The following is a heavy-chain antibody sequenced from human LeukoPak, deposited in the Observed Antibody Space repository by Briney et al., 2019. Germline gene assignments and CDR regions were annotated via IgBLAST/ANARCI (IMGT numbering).Heavy chain of an antibody. CDR2: MNPNSGNT. CDR1: GYTFISYD. J-gene: IGHJ4*02. V-gene: IGHV1-8*01. CDR3: ARGIAARWGPSGY. D-gene: IGHD6-6*01. Sequence: SVTVSCKASGYTFISYDINWLRQATGQGLEWMGWMNPNSGNTSYAQNFQGRVTMTRNTYISTAYMELSSLRSGDTAVYYCARGIAARWGPSGYWGRGTLVTVSS.